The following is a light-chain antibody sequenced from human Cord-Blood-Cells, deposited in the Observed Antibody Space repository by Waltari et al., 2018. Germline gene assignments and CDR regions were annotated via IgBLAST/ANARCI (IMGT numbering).Light chain of an antibody. V-gene: IGLV2-14*01. Sequence: QSALTQPASVSGSPGQSITISCTGTSSDVGGYNYVSWYQQPPGTAPNLMIYDVSNRPSGVSNRFSGSKSGNTASLTISGLQAEDEADYYCSSYTSSSTWVFGGGTKLTVL. CDR3: SSYTSSSTWV. CDR2: DVS. CDR1: SSDVGGYNY. J-gene: IGLJ3*02.